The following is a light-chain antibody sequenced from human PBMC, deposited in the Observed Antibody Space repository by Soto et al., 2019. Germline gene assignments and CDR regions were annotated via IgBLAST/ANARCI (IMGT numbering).Light chain of an antibody. CDR1: SDDVGGYNY. J-gene: IGLJ1*01. Sequence: QSVLTQPPSASGSLGQSVTISRTGTSDDVGGYNYVSWYQQHPGKAPKIMIYEVSKRPSGVPDRFSGSKSGNTASLTVSGLQAEDEAAYYCCSHAGDNTYVFGTGTKLTVL. CDR3: CSHAGDNTYV. CDR2: EVS. V-gene: IGLV2-8*01.